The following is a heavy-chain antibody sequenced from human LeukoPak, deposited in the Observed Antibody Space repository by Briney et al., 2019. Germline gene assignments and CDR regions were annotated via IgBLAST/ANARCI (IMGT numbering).Heavy chain of an antibody. D-gene: IGHD1-7*01. J-gene: IGHJ4*02. CDR2: IYYSGST. V-gene: IGHV4-59*12. Sequence: SETLSLTCTVSGGSISSYYWSWIRQPPGKGLEWIGYIYYSGSTNYNPSLKSRVTISVDTSKNQFSLKLSSVTAADTAVYYCARSLSTSPSELYFDYWGQGTLVTVSS. CDR3: ARSLSTSPSELYFDY. CDR1: GGSISSYY.